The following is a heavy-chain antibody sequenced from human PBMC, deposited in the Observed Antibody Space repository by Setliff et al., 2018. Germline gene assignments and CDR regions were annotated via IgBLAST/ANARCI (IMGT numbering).Heavy chain of an antibody. CDR1: GGSFSGYY. Sequence: ETLSLTCAVYGGSFSGYYWSWIRQPPGKRLEWVANIKQDGSEKYYVDSVKGRFTISRDNAKNSLYLQMNSLRAEDTAVYYCARVTSSCVDYWGQGTLVTVSS. V-gene: IGHV3-7*01. D-gene: IGHD6-13*01. J-gene: IGHJ4*02. CDR2: IKQDGSEK. CDR3: ARVTSSCVDY.